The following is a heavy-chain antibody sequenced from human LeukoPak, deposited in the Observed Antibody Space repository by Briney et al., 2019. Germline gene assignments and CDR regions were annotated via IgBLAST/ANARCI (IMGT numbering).Heavy chain of an antibody. J-gene: IGHJ6*02. Sequence: GSNKYYADSVKGRFTISRDNSKNTLYLQMNSLRAEDTAVYYCARELTGSTSHYYYYYGMDVWGQGTTVTVSS. CDR3: ARELTGSTSHYYYYYGMDV. D-gene: IGHD1-7*01. CDR2: GSNK. V-gene: IGHV3-33*01.